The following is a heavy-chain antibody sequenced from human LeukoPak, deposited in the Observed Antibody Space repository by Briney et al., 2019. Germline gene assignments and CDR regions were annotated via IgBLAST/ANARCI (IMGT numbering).Heavy chain of an antibody. CDR1: GGSISSYY. Sequence: KPSETLSLTCTVSGGSISSYYWNWIRQPPGKGLVWIGYIYYSGSTNYNPSLKSRVTISVDTSKNQFSLKLSAVTAADTAVYYCARLRYDSSGYRSSSYYFEYWGQGTLVTVSS. V-gene: IGHV4-59*01. CDR2: IYYSGST. J-gene: IGHJ4*02. D-gene: IGHD3-22*01. CDR3: ARLRYDSSGYRSSSYYFEY.